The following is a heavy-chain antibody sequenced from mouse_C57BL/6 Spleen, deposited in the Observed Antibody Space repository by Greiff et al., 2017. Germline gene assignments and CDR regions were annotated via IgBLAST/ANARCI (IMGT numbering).Heavy chain of an antibody. CDR1: GYAFTNYL. CDR2: INPGSGGS. D-gene: IGHD2-2*01. CDR3: ERPYGYDGRFDY. J-gene: IGHJ2*01. V-gene: IGHV1-54*01. Sequence: VKLQESGAELVRPGTSVKVSCKASGYAFTNYLIEWVKQRPGQGLEWIGVINPGSGGSNYNEKFKGKATLTADKSSSTAYMQLSSLTAEDSAVYFCERPYGYDGRFDYWGQGTTLTVSS.